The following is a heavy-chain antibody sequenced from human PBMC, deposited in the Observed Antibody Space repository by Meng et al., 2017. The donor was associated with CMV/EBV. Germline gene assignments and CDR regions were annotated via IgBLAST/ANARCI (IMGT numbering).Heavy chain of an antibody. CDR3: ASVQALGVS. CDR2: IYTSGST. CDR1: CGSISSGSYY. D-gene: IGHD3-10*01. J-gene: IGHJ4*02. Sequence: QGAAQGLAQLQQPRSLTCTVSCGSISSGSYYWCWIRQPAGKGLEWIGRIYTSGSTNYNPSLKSRVTISVDTSKNQFSLKLSSVTAADTAVYYCASVQALGVSWGQGTLVTVSS. V-gene: IGHV4-61*02.